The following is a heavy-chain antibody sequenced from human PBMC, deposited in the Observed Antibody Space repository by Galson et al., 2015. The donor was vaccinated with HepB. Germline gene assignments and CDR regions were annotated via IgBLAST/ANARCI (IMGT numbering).Heavy chain of an antibody. J-gene: IGHJ4*02. CDR1: GFTFSSYW. V-gene: IGHV3-74*01. Sequence: LRLSCAASGFTFSSYWMHWVRQAPGKGLVWVSRINGDGSSTSYADSVKGRFTISRDNARNTLYLQMNSLRAEDSAVYYCARVFFCSSTSCYTHFDYWGQGTLVTVSS. D-gene: IGHD2-2*01. CDR2: INGDGSST. CDR3: ARVFFCSSTSCYTHFDY.